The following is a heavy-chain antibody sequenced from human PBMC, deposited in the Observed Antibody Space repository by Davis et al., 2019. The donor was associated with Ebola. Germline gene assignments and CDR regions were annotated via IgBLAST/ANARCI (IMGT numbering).Heavy chain of an antibody. CDR2: IIPIFGTA. CDR3: ARIRYYYDSSGYYYYYYGMDV. CDR1: GGTFSSYA. J-gene: IGHJ6*02. Sequence: SVKVSCKASGGTFSSYAISWVRQAPGQGLEWMGGIIPIFGTANYAQKFQGRVTITADKSTSTAYMELSSLRSEDTAVYYCARIRYYYDSSGYYYYYYGMDVWGQGTTVTVS. V-gene: IGHV1-69*06. D-gene: IGHD3-22*01.